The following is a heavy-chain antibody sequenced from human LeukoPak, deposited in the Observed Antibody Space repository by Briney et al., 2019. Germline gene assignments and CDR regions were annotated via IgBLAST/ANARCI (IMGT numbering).Heavy chain of an antibody. CDR1: GYSISSGYY. V-gene: IGHV4-38-2*01. J-gene: IGHJ5*02. Sequence: SETLSLTCAVSGYSISSGYYWGWIRQPPGKGLEWIGSIYHSGSTYYNPSLKSRVTISVDTSKNQFSLKLGSVTAADTAVYYCARGYFDWLNWFDPWGQGTLVTVSS. D-gene: IGHD3-9*01. CDR2: IYHSGST. CDR3: ARGYFDWLNWFDP.